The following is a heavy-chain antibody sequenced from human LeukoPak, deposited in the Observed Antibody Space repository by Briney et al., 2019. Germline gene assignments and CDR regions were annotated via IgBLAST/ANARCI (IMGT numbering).Heavy chain of an antibody. CDR2: IYPGDSET. V-gene: IGHV5-51*01. J-gene: IGHJ6*02. CDR1: GYSFTTYW. D-gene: IGHD6-19*01. Sequence: GESLKISCKGSGYSFTTYWIGWVRQMPDKGLEWMGLIYPGDSETRYSPSFQGQVTILADKSTSTAYLQWSSLKASDTAMYYCARCGWTNYYYGMDVWGQGTTVTVSS. CDR3: ARCGWTNYYYGMDV.